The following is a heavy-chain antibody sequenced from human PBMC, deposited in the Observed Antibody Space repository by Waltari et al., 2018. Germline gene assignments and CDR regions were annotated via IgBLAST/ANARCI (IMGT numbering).Heavy chain of an antibody. J-gene: IGHJ6*03. D-gene: IGHD2-2*01. CDR2: IYTSGST. Sequence: QVQLQESGPGLVKPSETLSLTCTVSGGSISSYYWSWIRQPAGKGLEWIGRIYTSGSTNYNPSLKSRVTMSVDTSKNQFSLKLSSVTAADTAVYYCAREGGIVVVPAAPPYYYMDVWGKGTTVTISS. CDR3: AREGGIVVVPAAPPYYYMDV. V-gene: IGHV4-4*07. CDR1: GGSISSYY.